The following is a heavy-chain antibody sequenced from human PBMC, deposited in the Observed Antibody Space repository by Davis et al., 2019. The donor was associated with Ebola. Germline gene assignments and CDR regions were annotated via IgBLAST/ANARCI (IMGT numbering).Heavy chain of an antibody. V-gene: IGHV1-46*01. CDR2: INPSGGTT. D-gene: IGHD7-27*01. Sequence: ASVKVSCKASGYTFTSYYMHWVRQAPGQGLEWMGIINPSGGTTTYALKFQGRFTMTRDTSTGTLYMELNSLRSEDTAVYYCARRGLSGAYFDYWGQGTLVTVSS. CDR1: GYTFTSYY. CDR3: ARRGLSGAYFDY. J-gene: IGHJ4*02.